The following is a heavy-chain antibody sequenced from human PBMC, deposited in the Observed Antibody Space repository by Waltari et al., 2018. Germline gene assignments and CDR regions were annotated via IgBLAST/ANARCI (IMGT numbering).Heavy chain of an antibody. CDR3: AREQLGLDY. Sequence: QITLKESGLTLVKPTQPITLTRTFSGFSLSTSGVGVSWIRQPPGKALEWLALIYWDDDKRYSPSLKSRLTITKDTSKNQVVLTMTNMDPVDTATYYCAREQLGLDYWGQGTLVTVSS. CDR2: IYWDDDK. J-gene: IGHJ4*02. V-gene: IGHV2-5*02. D-gene: IGHD6-13*01. CDR1: GFSLSTSGVG.